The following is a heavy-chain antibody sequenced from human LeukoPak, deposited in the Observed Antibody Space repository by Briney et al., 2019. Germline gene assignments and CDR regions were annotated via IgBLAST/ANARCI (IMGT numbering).Heavy chain of an antibody. CDR1: GFTFGSYS. Sequence: GGSLRLSCAASGFTFGSYSMNWVRQAPGKGLEWVSSISSSSSYIYYADSVKGRFTISRDNAKNTLYLQMNSLRAEDTAVYYCARDLSYGMDVWGQGTTVTVSS. V-gene: IGHV3-21*01. CDR2: ISSSSSYI. CDR3: ARDLSYGMDV. J-gene: IGHJ6*02.